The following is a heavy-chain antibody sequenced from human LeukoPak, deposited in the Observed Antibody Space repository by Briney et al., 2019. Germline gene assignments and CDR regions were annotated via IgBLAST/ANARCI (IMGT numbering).Heavy chain of an antibody. CDR3: ARQLAVAGYYFDY. CDR2: INPNSGGT. Sequence: ASVKVSCKASGYTFTGYYVHWVRQAPGQGLEWMGWINPNSGGTNYAQKFQGRVTMTRDTSNSTAYMELSRLRSDDTAVYYCARQLAVAGYYFDYWGQGTLVTVSS. J-gene: IGHJ4*02. CDR1: GYTFTGYY. D-gene: IGHD6-19*01. V-gene: IGHV1-2*02.